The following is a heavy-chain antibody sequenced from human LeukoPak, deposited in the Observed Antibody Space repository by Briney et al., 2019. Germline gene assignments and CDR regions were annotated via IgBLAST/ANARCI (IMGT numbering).Heavy chain of an antibody. CDR3: AKGGYTSYFDY. J-gene: IGHJ4*02. D-gene: IGHD2-2*02. CDR2: IRASAGST. V-gene: IGHV3-23*01. CDR1: GFTFSSHA. Sequence: GGSLRLSCAASGFTFSSHAMSWVRQAPGKGLQWVSTIRASAGSTFYADSVEGRFTISRDNSKNTLYLQMNSLRADDTAVYYCAKGGYTSYFDYWGQGTLVTVSS.